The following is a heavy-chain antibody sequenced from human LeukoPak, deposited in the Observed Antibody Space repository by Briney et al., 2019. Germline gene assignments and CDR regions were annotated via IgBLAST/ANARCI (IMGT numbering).Heavy chain of an antibody. J-gene: IGHJ4*02. CDR1: GGSLSGYY. CDR3: AREGDYVWGSYLDY. V-gene: IGHV4-59*01. CDR2: IYYSGST. Sequence: SETLSLTCGVYGGSLSGYYWSWIRQPPGRGLEWIGYIYYSGSTNYNPSLKSQVTISVDTSKNQFSLKLSSVTAADTAVYYCAREGDYVWGSYLDYWGQGTLVTVSS. D-gene: IGHD3-16*02.